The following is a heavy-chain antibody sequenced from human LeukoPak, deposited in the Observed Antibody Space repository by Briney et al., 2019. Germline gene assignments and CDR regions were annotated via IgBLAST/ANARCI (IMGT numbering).Heavy chain of an antibody. CDR3: ARGSKYHYFDY. Sequence: ASVKVSCKASGGTFSSYAISWVRQAPGQGLEWMGGIIPIFGTANYAQKFQGRVTITADESTSTAYMELSSLRSDDTAVYYCARGSKYHYFDYWGQGTLVTVSS. CDR1: GGTFSSYA. J-gene: IGHJ4*02. V-gene: IGHV1-69*13. D-gene: IGHD2-2*01. CDR2: IIPIFGTA.